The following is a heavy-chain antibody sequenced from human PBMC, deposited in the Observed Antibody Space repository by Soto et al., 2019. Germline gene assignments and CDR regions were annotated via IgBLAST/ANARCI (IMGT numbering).Heavy chain of an antibody. CDR1: GYTFTSYA. J-gene: IGHJ4*02. V-gene: IGHV1-3*01. D-gene: IGHD3-9*01. Sequence: QVQLVQSGAEVKKPGASVKVSCKASGYTFTSYAMHWVRQAPGQRLEWMGWINAGNGNTKYSQKFQGRVTITRDTSASTAYMELSCLRSEDTAVYYWARNLMDYDILTGYYFDYWGQGTLVTVSS. CDR2: INAGNGNT. CDR3: ARNLMDYDILTGYYFDY.